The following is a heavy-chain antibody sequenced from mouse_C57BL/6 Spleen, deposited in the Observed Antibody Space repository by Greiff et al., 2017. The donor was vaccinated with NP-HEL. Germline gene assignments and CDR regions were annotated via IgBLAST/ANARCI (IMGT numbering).Heavy chain of an antibody. CDR3: ARKEGDYGYFDV. J-gene: IGHJ1*03. V-gene: IGHV1-80*01. Sequence: LKQSGAELVKPGASVKISCKASGYAFSSYWMNWVKQRPGKGLEWIGQIYPGDGDTNYNGKFKGKATLTADKSSSTAYMQLSSLTSEDSAVYFCARKEGDYGYFDVWGTGTTVTVSS. D-gene: IGHD2-13*01. CDR1: GYAFSSYW. CDR2: IYPGDGDT.